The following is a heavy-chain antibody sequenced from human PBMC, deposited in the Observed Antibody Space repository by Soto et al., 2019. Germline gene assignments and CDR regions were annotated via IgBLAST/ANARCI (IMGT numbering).Heavy chain of an antibody. V-gene: IGHV4-4*07. CDR3: VRASMPKAHFDS. J-gene: IGHJ4*02. CDR2: MHTSGST. CDR1: VGSIKGYY. D-gene: IGHD2-2*01. Sequence: ETLSLTGTVSVGSIKGYYWSWIRQSAGMGLEWIGRMHTSGSTNYNPSLKSRVTFSVDMSKNQISLKLTSVTAADTALYYCVRASMPKAHFDSWGQGTLVTVSS.